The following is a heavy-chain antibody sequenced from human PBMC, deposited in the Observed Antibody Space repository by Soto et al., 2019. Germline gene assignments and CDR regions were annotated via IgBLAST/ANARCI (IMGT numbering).Heavy chain of an antibody. Sequence: PSETLSLTCTVSGGSISSYYWSWIRQPPGKGLEWIGYIYYSGSTNYNPSLNSRFTISVDTSKNHFSLKLSSVTAADTAVYYCARSGRRYDRNWGQGTLVTVSS. D-gene: IGHD1-1*01. CDR2: IYYSGST. CDR3: ARSGRRYDRN. CDR1: GGSISSYY. V-gene: IGHV4-59*01. J-gene: IGHJ4*02.